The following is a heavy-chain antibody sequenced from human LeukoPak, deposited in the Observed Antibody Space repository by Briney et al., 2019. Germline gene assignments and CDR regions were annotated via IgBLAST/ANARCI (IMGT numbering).Heavy chain of an antibody. CDR2: ISSSSSYI. Sequence: GGSLRLSCAASGFTFSSYSMNWVRQAPGKGLEWVSSISSSSSYIYYADSVKGRFTISRDSAKNSLYLQMNSLRAEDTAVYYCAIRGGYCSSTSCYSAYYYYMDVWGKGTTVTVSS. V-gene: IGHV3-21*01. J-gene: IGHJ6*03. CDR1: GFTFSSYS. CDR3: AIRGGYCSSTSCYSAYYYYMDV. D-gene: IGHD2-2*01.